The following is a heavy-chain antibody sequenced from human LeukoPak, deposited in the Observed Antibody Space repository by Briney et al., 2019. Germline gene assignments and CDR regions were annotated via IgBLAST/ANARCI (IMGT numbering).Heavy chain of an antibody. D-gene: IGHD3-22*01. CDR1: GFTFSSYS. J-gene: IGHJ4*02. CDR2: ITSSSSYI. CDR3: ARHVVAVGFDY. V-gene: IGHV3-21*01. Sequence: GGSLRLSCAASGFTFSSYSMNWVRQAPGKGLEWVSSITSSSSYIYYADSVKGRFTISRDNAKNSLYLRMNSLRAEDTAVYYCARHVVAVGFDYWGQGTLVTVSS.